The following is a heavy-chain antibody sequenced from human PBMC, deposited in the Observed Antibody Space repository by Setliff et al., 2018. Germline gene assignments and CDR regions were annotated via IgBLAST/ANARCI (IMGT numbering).Heavy chain of an antibody. CDR2: IYTSGST. J-gene: IGHJ6*03. Sequence: SETLSLTCTVSGGSIGSYYWSWIRQPAGKGLEWIGRIYTSGSTNYNPSLKSRVTMSVDTSKNQFSLKLSSVTAADTAVYYCARDRRGYSYGSLGYYYYYMDVWGKGTTVTVS. CDR3: ARDRRGYSYGSLGYYYYYMDV. V-gene: IGHV4-4*07. CDR1: GGSIGSYY. D-gene: IGHD5-18*01.